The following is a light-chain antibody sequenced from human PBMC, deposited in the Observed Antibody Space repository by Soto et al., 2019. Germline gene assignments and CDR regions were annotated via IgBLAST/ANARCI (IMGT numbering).Light chain of an antibody. J-gene: IGKJ1*01. CDR2: GAS. CDR1: QSVASSY. CDR3: QQYGHSPRT. Sequence: EIVLTQSPGTLSLSPGERATLSCRASQSVASSYLAWYQQKPGQAPRLLVSGASRWATGIPDRFSGSGSGTDFTLTITRLEPEDFAVYYCQQYGHSPRTFGQGTKVEIK. V-gene: IGKV3-20*01.